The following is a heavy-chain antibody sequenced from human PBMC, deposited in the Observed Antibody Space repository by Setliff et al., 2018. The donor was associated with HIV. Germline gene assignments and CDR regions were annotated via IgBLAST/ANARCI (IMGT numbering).Heavy chain of an antibody. Sequence: SETLSLTCTVSGGSIKSSSDYWGWIRQPPGKGLEWIGTIYYSGSTYYNPSLKSRVTISVDTSKNQFSLKLSSVTAADTTVYYCARHPPYCSGGSCYRGKGYYFDYWGQGTLVTVS. CDR2: IYYSGST. D-gene: IGHD2-15*01. CDR1: GGSIKSSSDY. CDR3: ARHPPYCSGGSCYRGKGYYFDY. V-gene: IGHV4-39*01. J-gene: IGHJ4*02.